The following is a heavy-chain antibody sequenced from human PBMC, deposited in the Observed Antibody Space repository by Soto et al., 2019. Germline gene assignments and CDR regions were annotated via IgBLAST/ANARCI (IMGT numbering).Heavy chain of an antibody. CDR1: GASISSSNW. V-gene: IGHV4-4*02. CDR3: AXXXXXXXXXXXXXTXYYYGLDV. CDR2: MYHSGST. Sequence: QVQLQESGPGLVKPSETLSLTCAVSGASISSSNWWSWVRQPPGKGLEWIGEMYHSGSTNYNPSLRSRVTISVDKSKNQFSLKLSXXTXXXXAVXXCAXXXXXXXXXXXXXTXYYYGLDVWGQGTAVTVSS. J-gene: IGHJ6*02.